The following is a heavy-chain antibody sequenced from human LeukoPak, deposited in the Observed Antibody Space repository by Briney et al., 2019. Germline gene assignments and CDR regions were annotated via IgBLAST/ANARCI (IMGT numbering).Heavy chain of an antibody. J-gene: IGHJ2*01. CDR2: INHSGST. CDR3: ARGRYSYDYQGWYFDL. V-gene: IGHV4-34*01. Sequence: SETLSLTCAVYGESFSGYYWSWIRQPPGKGPEWIGEINHSGSTNYNPSRESRVTMTVDMSKNQFSLKLSSVTAADTAVYYCARGRYSYDYQGWYFDLWGRGTLVTVSS. D-gene: IGHD3-16*01. CDR1: GESFSGYY.